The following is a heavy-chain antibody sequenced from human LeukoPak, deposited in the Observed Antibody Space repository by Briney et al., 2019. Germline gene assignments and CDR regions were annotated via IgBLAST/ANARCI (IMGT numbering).Heavy chain of an antibody. D-gene: IGHD3-3*01. CDR3: ARVGGWVRFLEWLSPDDYYYYGMDV. V-gene: IGHV4-34*01. Sequence: PSETLSLTCTVSGGSISSYYWSWIRQPPGKGLEWIGEINHSGSTNYNPSLKSRVTISVDTSKNQFSLKLSSVTAADTAVYYCARVGGWVRFLEWLSPDDYYYYGMDVWGQGTTVTVSS. CDR2: INHSGST. CDR1: GGSISSYY. J-gene: IGHJ6*02.